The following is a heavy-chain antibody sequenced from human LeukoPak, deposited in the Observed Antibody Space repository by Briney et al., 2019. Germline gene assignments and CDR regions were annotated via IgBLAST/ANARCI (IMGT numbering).Heavy chain of an antibody. CDR2: INPNSGGT. V-gene: IGHV1-2*02. J-gene: IGHJ6*02. Sequence: GASVKVSCKASGYTFTGYYMHWVRQAPGQGLEWMGWINPNSGGTNYAQKFQGRVTMTRDTSISTAYMELSRLRSDDTAVYYCARECSCGSWLNYYYYGMDVWGQGTTVTVSS. D-gene: IGHD2-15*01. CDR1: GYTFTGYY. CDR3: ARECSCGSWLNYYYYGMDV.